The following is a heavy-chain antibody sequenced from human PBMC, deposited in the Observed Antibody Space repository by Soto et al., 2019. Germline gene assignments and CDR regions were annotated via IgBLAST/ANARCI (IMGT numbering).Heavy chain of an antibody. J-gene: IGHJ5*02. Sequence: ASETLSLTCTVSGDSISGGASFWSWIRQPPXKGLEWIANVYYSGSSYYSPSLKSRLTISVDTTKNQFSLQLKSMTAADTAVYYCAKLSCTSSTCYFPSWFDPWGQGSLVTVSS. D-gene: IGHD2-2*01. CDR2: VYYSGSS. V-gene: IGHV4-31*03. CDR3: AKLSCTSSTCYFPSWFDP. CDR1: GDSISGGASF.